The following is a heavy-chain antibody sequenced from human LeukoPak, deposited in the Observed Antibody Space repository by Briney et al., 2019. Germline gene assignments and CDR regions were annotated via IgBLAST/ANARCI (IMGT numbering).Heavy chain of an antibody. CDR2: ISANNGNT. V-gene: IGHV1-18*01. J-gene: IGHJ4*02. CDR3: ARVGYCSGGSCFEAYYFDY. D-gene: IGHD2-15*01. CDR1: GYTFTSYG. Sequence: ASVKVSCKASGYTFTSYGISWVRQAPGQGLEWMGWISANNGNTNYAQKFQGRVTMTTDTSTSTAYMELRSLRSDDTAVYYCARVGYCSGGSCFEAYYFDYWGQGTLGTVSS.